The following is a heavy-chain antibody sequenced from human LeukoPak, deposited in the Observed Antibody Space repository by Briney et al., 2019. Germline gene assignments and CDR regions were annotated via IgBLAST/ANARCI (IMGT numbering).Heavy chain of an antibody. D-gene: IGHD4-11*01. CDR3: ARSINYSNYLLDS. CDR1: GFNFRDYD. V-gene: IGHV3-23*01. CDR2: ISASGATT. J-gene: IGHJ4*02. Sequence: GGSLRLSCAASGFNFRDYDITWVRQAPGKGLEWVASISASGATTNYADSVRGRFTIFRDNFNKVTYLRMNSLSAEDTAVYYCARSINYSNYLLDSWGQGTRVTVSS.